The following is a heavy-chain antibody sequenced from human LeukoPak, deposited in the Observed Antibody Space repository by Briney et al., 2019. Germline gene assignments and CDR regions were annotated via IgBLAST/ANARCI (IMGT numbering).Heavy chain of an antibody. J-gene: IGHJ4*02. Sequence: ASVKVSCKASGNTFTSYYMHWVRQAPGQGLEWMGIINPSGGSTSYAQKFQGRVTMTRDMSTSTVYMELSNLRSEDTAVYYCARMYSNYVFDYWGQGTLVTVSS. CDR3: ARMYSNYVFDY. V-gene: IGHV1-46*01. D-gene: IGHD4-11*01. CDR1: GNTFTSYY. CDR2: INPSGGST.